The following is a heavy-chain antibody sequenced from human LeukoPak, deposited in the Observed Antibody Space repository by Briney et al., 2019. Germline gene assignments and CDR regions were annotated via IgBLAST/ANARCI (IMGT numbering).Heavy chain of an antibody. CDR3: ARSSGSPYDFWSGYYPLYYYYGMDV. D-gene: IGHD3-3*01. CDR1: EFTFNNYW. CDR2: IKNDGKIT. Sequence: GGSLRLSCAASEFTFNNYWMHWVRQAPGKGLVWVSRIKNDGKITTYADSVKGRFTTSRDNSKNTLYLQMNSLRAEDTAVYYCARSSGSPYDFWSGYYPLYYYYGMDVWGQGTTVTVSS. J-gene: IGHJ6*02. V-gene: IGHV3-74*01.